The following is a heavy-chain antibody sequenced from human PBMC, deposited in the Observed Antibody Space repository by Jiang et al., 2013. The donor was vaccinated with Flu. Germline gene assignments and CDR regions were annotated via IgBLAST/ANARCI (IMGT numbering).Heavy chain of an antibody. V-gene: IGHV3-23*04. CDR1: GFTFSGYA. D-gene: IGHD3-10*01. CDR3: AKDIRRGSNNYGWFDP. CDR2: ISGSGSNT. J-gene: IGHJ5*02. Sequence: LVESGGGLVQPGGSLRLSCAASGFTFSGYAMGWVRQAPGKGLEWVSSISGSGSNTYYAGSLKGRFTVPRDNSKNTLYLQMNSLRAEDTAIYYCAKDIRRGSNNYGWFDPWGQGTLVTVSS.